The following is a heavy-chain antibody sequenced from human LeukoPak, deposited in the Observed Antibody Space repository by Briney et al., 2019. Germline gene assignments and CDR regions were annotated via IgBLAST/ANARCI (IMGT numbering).Heavy chain of an antibody. CDR2: ISYDGSNK. J-gene: IGHJ4*02. D-gene: IGHD6-13*01. CDR1: GFTFSSYA. V-gene: IGHV3-30*01. CDR3: ARQYSSSWYGGVWFDY. Sequence: PGRSLRLSCAASGFTFSSYAMHWVRQAPGKGLEWVAVISYDGSNKYYADSVKGRFTISRDNSKNTLYLQMNSLRAEDTAVYYCARQYSSSWYGGVWFDYWGQGTQVTVSS.